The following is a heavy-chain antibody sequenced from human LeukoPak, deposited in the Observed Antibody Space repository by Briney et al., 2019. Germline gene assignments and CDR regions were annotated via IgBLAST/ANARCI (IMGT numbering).Heavy chain of an antibody. Sequence: PGGSLRLSCAASGFTFSSYAMSWVRQAPGKGLEWVSAISGSGGSTYYADSVKGRFTISRDNSKNTLYLQMNSLRAEDTAVYYCAKDLHSGSYNPIIFDYWGQGTLVTVSS. CDR2: ISGSGGST. D-gene: IGHD1-26*01. V-gene: IGHV3-23*01. J-gene: IGHJ4*02. CDR3: AKDLHSGSYNPIIFDY. CDR1: GFTFSSYA.